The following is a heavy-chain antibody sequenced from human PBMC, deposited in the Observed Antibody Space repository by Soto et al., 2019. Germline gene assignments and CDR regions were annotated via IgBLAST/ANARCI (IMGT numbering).Heavy chain of an antibody. V-gene: IGHV4-59*08. J-gene: IGHJ3*02. D-gene: IGHD4-17*01. CDR1: GGSISSYY. CDR3: ASSDYGDEGNAFDI. CDR2: IYYSGST. Sequence: QVQLQESGPGLVKPSETLSLTCTVSGGSISSYYWSWIRQPPGKGLEWIGYIYYSGSTNYNPSLKSRVTISVDTSKNQFSLKLSSVTAADTAVYYCASSDYGDEGNAFDIWGQGTMVTVSS.